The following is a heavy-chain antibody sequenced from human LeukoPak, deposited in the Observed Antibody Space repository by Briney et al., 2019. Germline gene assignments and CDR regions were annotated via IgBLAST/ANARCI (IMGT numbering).Heavy chain of an antibody. V-gene: IGHV1-18*01. CDR1: GYTFTSYG. CDR2: ISAYNGNT. D-gene: IGHD6-13*01. J-gene: IGHJ3*02. Sequence: EASVKVSCKASGYTFTSYGISWVRQAPGQGLEWMGWISAYNGNTNYAQKLQGRVTMTTDTSTSTAYMELRSLRSDDTAVYYCARDARVAAAGPDAFDIWGQGTMVTVSS. CDR3: ARDARVAAAGPDAFDI.